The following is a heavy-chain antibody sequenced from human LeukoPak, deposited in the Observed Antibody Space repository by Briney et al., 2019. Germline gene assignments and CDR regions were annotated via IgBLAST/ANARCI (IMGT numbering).Heavy chain of an antibody. J-gene: IGHJ6*04. CDR3: AELGITMIGGV. D-gene: IGHD3-10*02. CDR1: GFTFSSYG. CDR2: IRYNGNNQ. Sequence: TGGSLRLSCAASGFTFSSYGMTWVRQAPGKGLEWVAFIRYNGNNQYYADSVKGRFTISRDNSKNTLYLQMNSLRAEDTAVYYCAELGITMIGGVWGKGTTVTISS. V-gene: IGHV3-30*02.